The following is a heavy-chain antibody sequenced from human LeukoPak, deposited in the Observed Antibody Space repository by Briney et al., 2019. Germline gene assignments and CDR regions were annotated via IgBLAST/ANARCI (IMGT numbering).Heavy chain of an antibody. CDR2: TYYRSKWYN. CDR1: GDSVSSNSAA. Sequence: SQTLSLTCAISGDSVSSNSAAWNWIRQSPSRGLEWLGRTYYRSKWYNDYAVSVKSRITINPDTSKNQFSLQLNSVTPEDTAVYYCAREDWHSYDSSGYYYGFDYWGQGTLVTVSS. J-gene: IGHJ4*02. D-gene: IGHD3-22*01. V-gene: IGHV6-1*01. CDR3: AREDWHSYDSSGYYYGFDY.